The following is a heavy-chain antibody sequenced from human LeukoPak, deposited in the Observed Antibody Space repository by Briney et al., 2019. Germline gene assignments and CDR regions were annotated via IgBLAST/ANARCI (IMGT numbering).Heavy chain of an antibody. CDR2: IDNDGHGI. D-gene: IGHD3-3*01. CDR3: AAGGGWDPSFGVVTHIDA. Sequence: QPGGSLRLSCVTSGFTFSGYWMHWVRQGPEKGLELVSRIDNDGHGIIYADSVKGRFTTSRDNVKNTLYLQMNSLRAEDTAVYYCAAGGGWDPSFGVVTHIDAWGKGTTVVVS. CDR1: GFTFSGYW. V-gene: IGHV3-74*01. J-gene: IGHJ6*03.